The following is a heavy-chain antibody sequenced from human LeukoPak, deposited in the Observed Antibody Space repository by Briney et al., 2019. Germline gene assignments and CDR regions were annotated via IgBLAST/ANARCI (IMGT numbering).Heavy chain of an antibody. Sequence: GTPLRLSCAASGFTFSNYGMNWVRQAPGKGLEWVSSISSSSSSIYYADSLKGRFTISRDNAKTSLYLQMNSLRAEDTAVYYCARLADYGNYGPREYLDFWGQGTLVTVSS. CDR1: GFTFSNYG. V-gene: IGHV3-21*01. CDR2: ISSSSSSI. CDR3: ARLADYGNYGPREYLDF. D-gene: IGHD4-11*01. J-gene: IGHJ4*02.